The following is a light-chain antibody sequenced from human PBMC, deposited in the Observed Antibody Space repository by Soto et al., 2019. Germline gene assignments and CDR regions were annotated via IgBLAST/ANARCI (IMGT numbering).Light chain of an antibody. CDR1: QGISTY. V-gene: IGKV1-5*03. Sequence: DIHLTQSPSFLSAWVVGTGRSGFRASQGISTYLAWYQQKPGKAPKNLIYKASSLESGVPSRFSGSGSGTEFTLTISSLQPDDFATYYCQQYNSYWTFGQGTKVDI. CDR3: QQYNSYWT. CDR2: KAS. J-gene: IGKJ1*01.